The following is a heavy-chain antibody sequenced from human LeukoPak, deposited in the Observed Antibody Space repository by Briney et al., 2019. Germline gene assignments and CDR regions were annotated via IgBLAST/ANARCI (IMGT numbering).Heavy chain of an antibody. V-gene: IGHV3-48*01. CDR1: AFTFSDYS. Sequence: GGSLRLSCAASAFTFSDYSMNWVRQAPGKGLEWISYISGRNSTIYYADSVKGRFTISRDNAKNSMYLQMNSLRAEDTAVYYCARDRIKSGSYYFDYWGQGTLVTVSS. CDR2: ISGRNSTI. D-gene: IGHD1-26*01. CDR3: ARDRIKSGSYYFDY. J-gene: IGHJ4*02.